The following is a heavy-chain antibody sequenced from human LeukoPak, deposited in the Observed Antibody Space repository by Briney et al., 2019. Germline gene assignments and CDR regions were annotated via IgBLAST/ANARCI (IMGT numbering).Heavy chain of an antibody. CDR1: GFTFSSYS. CDR2: IKQDGSEK. Sequence: PGGSLRLSCAASGFTFSSYSMNWVRQAPGKGLEWVANIKQDGSEKYYVDSVKGRFTISRDNAENSLYLQMNSLRAEDTAMYYCARGTYYYDSSGRKNIDYWGQGTLVTVSS. D-gene: IGHD3-22*01. J-gene: IGHJ4*02. V-gene: IGHV3-7*01. CDR3: ARGTYYYDSSGRKNIDY.